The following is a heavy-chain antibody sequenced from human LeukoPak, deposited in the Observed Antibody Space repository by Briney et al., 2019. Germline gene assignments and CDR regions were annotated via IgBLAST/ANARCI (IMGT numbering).Heavy chain of an antibody. V-gene: IGHV1-8*03. J-gene: IGHJ4*02. CDR1: GGTFSSYA. Sequence: GASVKVSCKASGGTFSSYAISWVRQATGQGLEWMGWMNPNSGNTGYAQKFQGRVTITRNTSISTAYMELSSLRSEDTAVYYCARISGSYDYWGQGTLVTVSS. D-gene: IGHD1-26*01. CDR3: ARISGSYDY. CDR2: MNPNSGNT.